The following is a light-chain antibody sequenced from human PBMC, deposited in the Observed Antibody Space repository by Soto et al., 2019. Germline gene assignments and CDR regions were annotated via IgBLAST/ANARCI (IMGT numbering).Light chain of an antibody. CDR2: AAS. CDR1: QSISSY. Sequence: IQLTQSPSSLSASAGDRVTLSCRASQSISSYLNWYQQKPGKAPNFLIYAASTLQAGVPSRFSGSGSGTDFTLTISSLQPEDVAAYYCQKYNSAPLTFGGGTKVDI. J-gene: IGKJ4*01. CDR3: QKYNSAPLT. V-gene: IGKV1-27*01.